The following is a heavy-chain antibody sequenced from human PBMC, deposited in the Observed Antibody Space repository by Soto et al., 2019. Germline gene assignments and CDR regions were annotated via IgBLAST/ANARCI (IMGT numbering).Heavy chain of an antibody. Sequence: QVQLVQSGAEVKKPGSSVKVSCKASGRTFNNYAISWVRQAPGIGFEWLGVIFPIGGTPEHAQKFQGRVTISADESTNTAYMELSSLRSEDTAVYYCATNYYDGSGHYFIFEHWGQGTLVTVSS. J-gene: IGHJ4*02. CDR3: ATNYYDGSGHYFIFEH. CDR1: GRTFNNYA. D-gene: IGHD3-22*01. CDR2: IFPIGGTP. V-gene: IGHV1-69*01.